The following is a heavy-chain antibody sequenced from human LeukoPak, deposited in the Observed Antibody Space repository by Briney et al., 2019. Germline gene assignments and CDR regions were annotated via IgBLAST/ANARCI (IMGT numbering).Heavy chain of an antibody. CDR1: GITFSRYW. V-gene: IGHV3-7*01. D-gene: IGHD6-19*01. CDR3: AKQYNSGRFFDY. CDR2: IKQDGDEK. J-gene: IGHJ4*02. Sequence: GGSLRLSCVDSGITFSRYWMSWVRQAPGKGLEWVANIKQDGDEKYYVDSVKGRFTISRDNSKTTLYLQMNSLRAEDTAVYYCAKQYNSGRFFDYWGQGTLVTVSS.